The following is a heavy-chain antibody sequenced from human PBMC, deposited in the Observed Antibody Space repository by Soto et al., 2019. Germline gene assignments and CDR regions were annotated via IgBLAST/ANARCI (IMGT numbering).Heavy chain of an antibody. J-gene: IGHJ5*02. CDR1: GDSVRSGIYY. Sequence: QVQLQESGPGLVKPSETLSLTCTVSGDSVRSGIYYWSWIRQPPGKRLELIGFIDYSGSTNHNPSLKCRVTISIDTSKNQFSLKLKSVTAADTAVYYCARVGYHSSDYLSKWFDPWGQGTLVTVSS. CDR3: ARVGYHSSDYLSKWFDP. CDR2: IDYSGST. D-gene: IGHD3-22*01. V-gene: IGHV4-61*01.